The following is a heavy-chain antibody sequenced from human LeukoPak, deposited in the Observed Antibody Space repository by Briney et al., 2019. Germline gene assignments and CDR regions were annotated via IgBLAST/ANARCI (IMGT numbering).Heavy chain of an antibody. Sequence: SETLSLTCTVSGGSISSSSYYWGWIRQPPGKGLEWIGSISYSGSTYYNPSLKSRVTISVDTSKNQFSLKLSSVTAADTAVYYCARHPLVGADYWGQGTLVTVPS. CDR3: ARHPLVGADY. CDR1: GGSISSSSYY. D-gene: IGHD1-26*01. V-gene: IGHV4-39*01. CDR2: ISYSGST. J-gene: IGHJ4*02.